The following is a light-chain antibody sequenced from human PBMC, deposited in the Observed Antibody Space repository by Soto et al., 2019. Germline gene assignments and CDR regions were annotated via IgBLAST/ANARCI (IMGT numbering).Light chain of an antibody. V-gene: IGKV3-11*01. CDR3: QQRSN. CDR2: DAS. Sequence: EIVLTQSPATLSLSPGERATLSCRASQSVSSYLAWYQQKPGQAPRLLIYDASNRATGIPARFSGSGSGTDFTLTISILEPEDFAVYYCQQRSNFGQGTKVEIK. J-gene: IGKJ1*01. CDR1: QSVSSY.